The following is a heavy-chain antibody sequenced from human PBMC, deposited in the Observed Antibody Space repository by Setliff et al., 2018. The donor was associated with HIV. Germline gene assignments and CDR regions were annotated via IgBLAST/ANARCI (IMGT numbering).Heavy chain of an antibody. D-gene: IGHD6-13*01. CDR1: GGSISSYY. V-gene: IGHV4-4*07. CDR3: ARDEGRATGSWWDQSASWYLDY. CDR2: ISAAGTI. J-gene: IGHJ4*01. Sequence: PSETLSLTCTVSGGSISSYYWSWIGQPAGKRLEFIGRISAAGTINYNPSLRSRVTLSVDTSENQFSLTVNSVTAADTAMYFCARDEGRATGSWWDQSASWYLDYWGHGILVTVSS.